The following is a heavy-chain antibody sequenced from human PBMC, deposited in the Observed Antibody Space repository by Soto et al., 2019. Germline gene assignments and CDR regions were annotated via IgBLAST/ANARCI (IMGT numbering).Heavy chain of an antibody. D-gene: IGHD3-3*01. Sequence: ASLKCACESSVSSFTGYLRYWLRKPPGQGLEWMGWINPNSGGTNYAQKFQGRVTMTRDTSISTAYMELSRLRSDDTAVYYCAREGQAYYDFWSGYLGDYAYYYGMAGRGNGTTVTFSS. CDR2: INPNSGGT. J-gene: IGHJ6*04. V-gene: IGHV1-2*02. CDR1: VSSFTGYL. CDR3: AREGQAYYDFWSGYLGDYAYYYGMAG.